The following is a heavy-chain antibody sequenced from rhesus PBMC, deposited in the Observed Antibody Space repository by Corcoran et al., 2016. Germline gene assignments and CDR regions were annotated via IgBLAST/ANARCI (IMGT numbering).Heavy chain of an antibody. D-gene: IGHD2-33*01. V-gene: IGHV4-106*01. CDR2: IDGGGRAT. CDR3: WLDQFDV. CDR1: GGSISDAYF. J-gene: IGHJ5-1*01. Sequence: QVQLQESGPGLVKPSETLSLTCAVSGGSISDAYFLSWVRQPPGKGLEWIGYIDGGGRATAYNTTHKNRVTISKDTAKNQFSLKLTSVTAADTAVYYCWLDQFDVWGAGILVTVSS.